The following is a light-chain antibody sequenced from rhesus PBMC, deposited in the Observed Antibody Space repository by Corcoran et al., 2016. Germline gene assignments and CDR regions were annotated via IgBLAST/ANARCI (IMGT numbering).Light chain of an antibody. CDR3: QHGYGTPYS. V-gene: IGKV1-74*01. CDR2: KAS. CDR1: ENVNNY. J-gene: IGKJ2*01. Sequence: DIQMTQSPSSLSASVGDRVTITCRASENVNNYLNWYQQKPGKAPKLLIYKASTLQSGVPSRFRGSGAGTDYTFTIGSLQPEDVATYYCQHGYGTPYSFGQGTKVEIK.